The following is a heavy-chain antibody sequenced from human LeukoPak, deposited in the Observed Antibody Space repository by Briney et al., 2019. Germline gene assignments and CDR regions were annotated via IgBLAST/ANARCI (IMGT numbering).Heavy chain of an antibody. D-gene: IGHD1-14*01. Sequence: GASVKVSCKASGYTFTGYHMHWVRQAPGQGLEWMGWINPNSGDTDYAQNFQGRVTMTRDTSITTAYMELSRLRSDDTAVYYCARGLTTVASVDYWGQGTLVAVSS. J-gene: IGHJ4*02. V-gene: IGHV1-2*02. CDR1: GYTFTGYH. CDR2: INPNSGDT. CDR3: ARGLTTVASVDY.